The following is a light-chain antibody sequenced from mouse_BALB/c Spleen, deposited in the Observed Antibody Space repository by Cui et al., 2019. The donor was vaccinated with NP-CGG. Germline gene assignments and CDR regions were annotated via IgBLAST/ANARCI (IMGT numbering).Light chain of an antibody. V-gene: IGLV1*01. CDR2: GTN. CDR1: TGAVTTSNY. Sequence: QAVVTQDSPLTTSPGETVTLTCRSNTGAVTTSNYANWVQEKPDHLFTGLIGGTNNRAPGVPARFSGSLIGDKAALTITGAQTEDEAIYFCTLWYSNHWVFGGGTKLTVL. J-gene: IGLJ1*01. CDR3: TLWYSNHWV.